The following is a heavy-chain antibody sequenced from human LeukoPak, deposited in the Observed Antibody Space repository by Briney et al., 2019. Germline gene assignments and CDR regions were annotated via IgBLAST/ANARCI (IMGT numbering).Heavy chain of an antibody. CDR1: GFSFSTYG. Sequence: TGRSLRLSCEASGFSFSTYGMHWVRQAPGKGLEWVALIWFDGSNKHYADSVKGRFTISRDNSKNTLFLQMNSLRAEDTAVYFCAKDFRRADYYDSSGYYRMIDYWGQGTLVTVSS. D-gene: IGHD3-22*01. V-gene: IGHV3-33*06. CDR2: IWFDGSNK. J-gene: IGHJ4*02. CDR3: AKDFRRADYYDSSGYYRMIDY.